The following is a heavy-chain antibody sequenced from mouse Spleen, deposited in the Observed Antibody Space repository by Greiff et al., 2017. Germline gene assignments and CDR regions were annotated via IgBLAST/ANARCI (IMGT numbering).Heavy chain of an antibody. J-gene: IGHJ1*01. CDR1: GYAFTNYL. CDR2: INPGSGGT. Sequence: QVQLKQSGAELVRPGTSVKVSCKASGYAFTNYLIEWVKQRPGQGLEWIGVINPGSGGTNYNEKFKGKATLTADKSSSTAYMQLSSLTSDDSAVYFCARGTGTGNWYFDVWGAGTTVTVSS. CDR3: ARGTGTGNWYFDV. D-gene: IGHD4-1*01. V-gene: IGHV1-54*01.